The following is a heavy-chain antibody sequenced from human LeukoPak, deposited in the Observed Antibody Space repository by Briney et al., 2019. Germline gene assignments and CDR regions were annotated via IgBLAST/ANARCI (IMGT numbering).Heavy chain of an antibody. Sequence: SETLSLTCTVSGGSISSYYWSWIRQPPGKGLEWIGYINYSGSTKYYPSLESRVTISVDTSKNQFSLQLTSVTAADTAVYFCARVHYYGSGQSSYFDYWGQGSLVTVSS. J-gene: IGHJ4*02. D-gene: IGHD3-10*01. CDR1: GGSISSYY. CDR2: INYSGST. CDR3: ARVHYYGSGQSSYFDY. V-gene: IGHV4-59*01.